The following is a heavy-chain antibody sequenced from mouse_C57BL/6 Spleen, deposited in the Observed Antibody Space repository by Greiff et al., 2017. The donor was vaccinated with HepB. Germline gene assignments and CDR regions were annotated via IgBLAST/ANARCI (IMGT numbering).Heavy chain of an antibody. CDR3: ARWVPLAY. CDR2: IYPGDGDT. Sequence: VQLQQSGPELVKPGASVKISCKASGYAFSSSWMNWVKQRPGKGLEWIGRIYPGDGDTNYNGKLKGKATLTADKSSSTAYMQLSSLTSEDSAVYFCARWVPLAYWGQGTLVTVSA. CDR1: GYAFSSSW. J-gene: IGHJ3*01. V-gene: IGHV1-82*01.